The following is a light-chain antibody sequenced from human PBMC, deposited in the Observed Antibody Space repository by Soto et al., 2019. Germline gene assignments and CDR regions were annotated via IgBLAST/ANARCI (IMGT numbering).Light chain of an antibody. CDR3: YCDAGTNRV. Sequence: QSVLTQPPSASGSPGQSVTISCTGTSSDIGGYNFVSWYQQHPGKAPKLTIYELTKRPSRDPDRFSGSKSGNTASLTVSGLLAEDEADYYWYCDAGTNRVLGHGTKGTVL. CDR1: SSDIGGYNF. CDR2: ELT. V-gene: IGLV2-8*01. J-gene: IGLJ1*01.